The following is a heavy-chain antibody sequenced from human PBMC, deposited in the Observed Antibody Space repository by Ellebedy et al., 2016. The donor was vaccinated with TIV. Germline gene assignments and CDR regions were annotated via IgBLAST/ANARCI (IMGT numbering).Heavy chain of an antibody. CDR2: IYYSGST. J-gene: IGHJ4*02. CDR1: GGSISSYY. D-gene: IGHD3-22*01. Sequence: GSLRLXCTVSGGSISSYYWSWIRQPPGKGLEWIGYIYYSGSTNYNPSLKSRVTISVDTSKNQFSLKLSSVTAADTAVYYCAREGEGHDSSGYYRYWGQGTLVTVSS. CDR3: AREGEGHDSSGYYRY. V-gene: IGHV4-59*01.